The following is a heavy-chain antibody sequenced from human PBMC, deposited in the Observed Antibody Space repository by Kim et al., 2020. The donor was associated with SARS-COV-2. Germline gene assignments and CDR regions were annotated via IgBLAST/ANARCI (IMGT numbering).Heavy chain of an antibody. CDR3: AKRVLFTSYYFDY. D-gene: IGHD2-21*01. CDR1: GFTFSSYA. V-gene: IGHV3-23*01. CDR2: ISGGGGGGPT. J-gene: IGHJ4*01. Sequence: GGSLRLSCAASGFTFSSYAMSWVRQAPGKGLEWVSSISGGGGGGPTYYTDSVKGRFTISRDNSKNTLYLQMNSLRAEDTAVYYCAKRVLFTSYYFDYWG.